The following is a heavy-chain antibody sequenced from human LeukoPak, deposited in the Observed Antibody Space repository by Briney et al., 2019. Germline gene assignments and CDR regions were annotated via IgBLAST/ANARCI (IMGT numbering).Heavy chain of an antibody. Sequence: PSETLPLTCTVSGGSISHYYWSWIRQPPGKGLEWIGHIYHSGSTNYNPSFKSRVTISVDTSKNHFPLELSSVTAADTAVYYCVRHAATRHNYGMDVWGRGTTVTVSS. CDR1: GGSISHYY. CDR2: IYHSGST. CDR3: VRHAATRHNYGMDV. D-gene: IGHD2-15*01. J-gene: IGHJ6*02. V-gene: IGHV4-59*08.